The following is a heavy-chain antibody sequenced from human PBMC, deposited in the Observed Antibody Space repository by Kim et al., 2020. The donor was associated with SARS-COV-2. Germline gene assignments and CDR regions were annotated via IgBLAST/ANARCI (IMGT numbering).Heavy chain of an antibody. D-gene: IGHD6-19*01. V-gene: IGHV3-9*01. CDR3: AKEEAVAGTMGYFDY. Sequence: GGSLRLSCAASGFTFDDYAMHWVRQAPGKGLEWVSGISWNSGSIGYADSVKGRFTISRDNAKNSLYLQMNSLRAEDTALYYCAKEEAVAGTMGYFDYWGQGTLVTVSS. J-gene: IGHJ4*02. CDR2: ISWNSGSI. CDR1: GFTFDDYA.